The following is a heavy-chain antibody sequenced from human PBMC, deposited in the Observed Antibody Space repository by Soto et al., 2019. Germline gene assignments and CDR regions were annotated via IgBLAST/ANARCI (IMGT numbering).Heavy chain of an antibody. CDR1: GFTFSSYG. D-gene: IGHD6-19*01. CDR2: ISYDGRNK. J-gene: IGHJ6*02. Sequence: GGSLRLSCAASGFTFSSYGMHWVRQAPGKGLEWVAVISYDGRNKYYADAVKGRFTISRDNSKNTLYLQMSSLRAEDTAVYYCVKDGSSGWPYFYDMDVWGQGSTVTVSS. CDR3: VKDGSSGWPYFYDMDV. V-gene: IGHV3-30*18.